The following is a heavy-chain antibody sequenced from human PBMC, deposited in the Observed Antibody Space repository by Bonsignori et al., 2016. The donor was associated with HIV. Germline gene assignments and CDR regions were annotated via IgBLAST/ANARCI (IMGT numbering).Heavy chain of an antibody. Sequence: WIRQPPGKGLEWVSVIYTGGKTYYADSVKGRFTISRDNSKNTLYLQMNSLIAEDTAVYYCARDPGAWGQQQLVPGGGEWGQGTLVTVSS. J-gene: IGHJ4*02. CDR2: IYTGGKT. V-gene: IGHV3-53*01. CDR3: ARDPGAWGQQQLVPGGGE. D-gene: IGHD6-13*01.